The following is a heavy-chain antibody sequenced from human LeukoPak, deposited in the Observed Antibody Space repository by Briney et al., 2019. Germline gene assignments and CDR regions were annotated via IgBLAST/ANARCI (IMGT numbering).Heavy chain of an antibody. D-gene: IGHD3-22*01. J-gene: IGHJ3*02. CDR1: GYTFTSYD. CDR2: MNPNSGNT. Sequence: ASVKVSCKAFGYTFTSYDINWVRQATGQGLEWMGWMNPNSGNTGYAQKFQGRVTMTRNTSISTAYMELSSLRSEDTAVYYCAREYYGSSPGAFDIWGQGTMVTVSS. V-gene: IGHV1-8*01. CDR3: AREYYGSSPGAFDI.